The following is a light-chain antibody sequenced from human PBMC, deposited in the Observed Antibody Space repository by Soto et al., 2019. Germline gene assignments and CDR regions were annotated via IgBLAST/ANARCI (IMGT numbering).Light chain of an antibody. V-gene: IGKV3-15*01. J-gene: IGKJ4*01. CDR1: QGIHDT. CDR2: XXS. CDR3: QRYNNWPLT. Sequence: EIIMTQSPATLPVSPGEGVTLSCRPSQGIHDTLAWYQHKPGQTPRLLIYXXSARATGVPPRFSGSRSGTEFTLTINSLQSEDFAVYYCQRYNNWPLTFAGGTKVDIK.